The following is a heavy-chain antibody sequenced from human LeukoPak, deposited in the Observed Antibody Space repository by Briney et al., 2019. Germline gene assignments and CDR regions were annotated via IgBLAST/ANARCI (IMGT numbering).Heavy chain of an antibody. D-gene: IGHD1-26*01. CDR2: INSDGTST. Sequence: GGSLRLSCAASGFTFASYWMHWVRRAPGKGLVWVSRINSDGTSTAYADSVKGRFTISRDNAQNMLFLQMNTLRVDDTAVYYCIRGAPFDYWGQGTLVTVPS. CDR3: IRGAPFDY. J-gene: IGHJ4*02. CDR1: GFTFASYW. V-gene: IGHV3-74*01.